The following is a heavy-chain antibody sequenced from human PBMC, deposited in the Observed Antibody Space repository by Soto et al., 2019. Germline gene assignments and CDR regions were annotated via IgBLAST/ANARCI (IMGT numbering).Heavy chain of an antibody. CDR1: GFTFSSYA. D-gene: IGHD3-22*01. CDR2: ISGSGGST. CDR3: AKQGDSSGYYPSAEGY. V-gene: IGHV3-23*01. Sequence: EVQLLESGGGLVQPGGSLRLSCAASGFTFSSYAMSWVRQDPGKGLEWVSAISGSGGSTYYADSVKGRFTISRDNSKNTLYLQMNSLRAEDTAVYYCAKQGDSSGYYPSAEGYWGQGTLVTVSS. J-gene: IGHJ4*02.